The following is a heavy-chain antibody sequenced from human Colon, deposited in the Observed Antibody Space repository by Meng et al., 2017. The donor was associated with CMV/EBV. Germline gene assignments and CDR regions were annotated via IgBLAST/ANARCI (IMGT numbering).Heavy chain of an antibody. CDR1: GGSISASIYY. CDR3: AQDQFVRDYNYYGTDV. V-gene: IGHV4-39*07. J-gene: IGHJ6*02. CDR2: VHYSGDT. Sequence: ESLKISCTVSGGSISASIYYWAWIRQPPGKRLEWIGNVHYSGDTNYNPSLKSRVTISVDTSKNQFSLKLNSVTAADTAVYYCAQDQFVRDYNYYGTDVWGQGTTVTVSS. D-gene: IGHD2/OR15-2a*01.